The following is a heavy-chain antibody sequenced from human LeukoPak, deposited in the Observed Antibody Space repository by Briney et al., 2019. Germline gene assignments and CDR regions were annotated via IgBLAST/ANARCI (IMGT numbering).Heavy chain of an antibody. CDR3: ARDRVGVLDYYGMDV. Sequence: PSETLSLTCTVSGGSISSYYWSWIRQPPGKGLEWIGYIYYSGSTNYNPSLKSRVTISVDTSKNQFSLKLSPVTAADTAVYYCARDRVGVLDYYGMDVWGQGTTVTVSS. V-gene: IGHV4-59*01. CDR2: IYYSGST. CDR1: GGSISSYY. D-gene: IGHD3-16*01. J-gene: IGHJ6*02.